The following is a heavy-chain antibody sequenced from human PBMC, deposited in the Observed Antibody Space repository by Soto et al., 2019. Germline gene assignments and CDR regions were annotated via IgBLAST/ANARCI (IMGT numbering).Heavy chain of an antibody. Sequence: QVQLVQSGAEVKKPGASVKVSSKASGYTFTSYDISWVRQAPGQGLEWMGWISTYNGNTNYAQKLQGRVTMTTATSTSTAYMELRSLRSDGTAVYYCARGFRVAATRWWFDPWGQGTLVTVSS. V-gene: IGHV1-18*01. J-gene: IGHJ5*02. CDR1: GYTFTSYD. CDR2: ISTYNGNT. D-gene: IGHD2-15*01. CDR3: ARGFRVAATRWWFDP.